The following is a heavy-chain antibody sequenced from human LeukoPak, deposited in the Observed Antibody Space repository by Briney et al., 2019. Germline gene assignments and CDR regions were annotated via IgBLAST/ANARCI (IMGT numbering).Heavy chain of an antibody. CDR2: IHDRGST. CDR3: AREYTLYRSGWFLDY. Sequence: KASETLSLTCTVSGGSISSYYWSWIRQPPGKGLEWIGYIHDRGSTSYNPSLKSRVTISVDTSKNQLSLKLSSVTAADTALYYCAREYTLYRSGWFLDYWGQGTVVTVSS. J-gene: IGHJ4*02. D-gene: IGHD6-19*01. CDR1: GGSISSYY. V-gene: IGHV4-59*12.